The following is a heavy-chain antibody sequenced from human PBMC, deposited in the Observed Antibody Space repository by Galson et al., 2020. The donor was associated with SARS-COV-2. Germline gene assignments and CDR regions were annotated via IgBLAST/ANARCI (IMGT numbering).Heavy chain of an antibody. CDR1: GGSISSGGYY. J-gene: IGHJ4*02. V-gene: IGHV4-31*03. Sequence: TLSLTCTVSGGSISSGGYYWSWIRQHPGKGLEWIRYIYYSGSTYYNPSLKSRITISVDTSKNQFSLKLSSVTAADTALYYCAGAEGAAAVDYWGQGTLVTVSS. CDR3: AGAEGAAAVDY. D-gene: IGHD6-25*01. CDR2: IYYSGST.